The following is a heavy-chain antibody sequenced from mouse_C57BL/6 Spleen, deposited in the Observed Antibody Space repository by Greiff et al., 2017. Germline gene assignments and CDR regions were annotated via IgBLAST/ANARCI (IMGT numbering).Heavy chain of an antibody. CDR1: GYAFTNYL. V-gene: IGHV1-54*01. D-gene: IGHD2-5*01. J-gene: IGHJ3*01. CDR3: ARSDYSTPGFAY. Sequence: VQLQESGAELVRPGTSVKVSCKASGYAFTNYLIEWVKQRPGQGLEWIGVINPGSGGTNYNEKFKGKATLTADKSSSTAYMQLSSLTSEDSAVYFCARSDYSTPGFAYWGQGTLVTVSA. CDR2: INPGSGGT.